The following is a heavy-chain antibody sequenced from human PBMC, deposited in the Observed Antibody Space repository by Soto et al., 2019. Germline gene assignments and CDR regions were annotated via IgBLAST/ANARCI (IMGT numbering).Heavy chain of an antibody. Sequence: KPGGSLRLSCTVSGFAFNNYGINWVRQAPGKGLEWVSSISKSDYTYYSDSVKGRFAISGDNAKSSVSLQMNTLRVEDTAVYYCAREDSIIIPAVSDFWGKGTLVTVSS. CDR3: AREDSIIIPAVSDF. J-gene: IGHJ4*02. V-gene: IGHV3-21*01. CDR2: ISKSDYT. D-gene: IGHD2-2*01. CDR1: GFAFNNYG.